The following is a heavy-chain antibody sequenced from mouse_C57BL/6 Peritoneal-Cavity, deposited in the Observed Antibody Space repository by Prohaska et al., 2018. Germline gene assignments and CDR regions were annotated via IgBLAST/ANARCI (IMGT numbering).Heavy chain of an antibody. J-gene: IGHJ1*03. Sequence: EVQLLETGGGLVQPGGSRGLSCEGSGFTFSGFWMSWVRQTPVKTLEWIGDINSDGSARNYAQSIKDRFTIFRDNDKSTLYLQMSNVRSEDTATYFCMRYGNYWYFDVWGTGTTVTVSS. CDR3: MRYGNYWYFDV. D-gene: IGHD2-1*01. V-gene: IGHV11-2*01. CDR2: INSDGSAR. CDR1: GFTFSGFW.